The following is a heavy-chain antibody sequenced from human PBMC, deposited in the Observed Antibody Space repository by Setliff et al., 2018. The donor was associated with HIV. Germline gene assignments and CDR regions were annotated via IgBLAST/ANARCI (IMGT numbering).Heavy chain of an antibody. CDR2: IYSSGST. Sequence: PSETLSLTCTVSGGSISSYYWSWIRQPPGKGLEWLGHIYSSGSTNYNPSLKSRVTISVDTSKNQFSLKLYSVTAADTAAYYCARAYFGSGIYYWGQGTLVTVSS. CDR1: GGSISSYY. CDR3: ARAYFGSGIYY. J-gene: IGHJ4*02. V-gene: IGHV4-4*09. D-gene: IGHD3-10*01.